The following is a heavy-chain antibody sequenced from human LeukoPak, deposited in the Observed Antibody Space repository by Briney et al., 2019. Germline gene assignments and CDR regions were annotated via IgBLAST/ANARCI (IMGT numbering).Heavy chain of an antibody. CDR2: VYYGRTT. V-gene: IGHV4-39*01. CDR3: VRHDGRVGATRGAFDS. CDR1: AASFISSIHH. Sequence: ASETLSLTCTVSAASFISSIHHWGWIRQSPGKGLEWIGTVYYGRTTYFSPSFDGRVAISLDTSANHFSLQLNSVTAADTAVYYCVRHDGRVGATRGAFDSWGQGSLVTVSS. J-gene: IGHJ5*01. D-gene: IGHD4/OR15-4a*01.